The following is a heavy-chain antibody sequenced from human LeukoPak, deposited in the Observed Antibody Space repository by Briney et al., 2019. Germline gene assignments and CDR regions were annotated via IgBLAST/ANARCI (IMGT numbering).Heavy chain of an antibody. V-gene: IGHV1-2*02. Sequence: GASVKVSSKASGYTFTGYYMHWVRQAPGQGLEWMGWINPNSGGTNYAQKFQGRVTMTRDTSISTAYMELSRLRSDDTAVYYCARDYYGSGSYYQWGFDYWGQGTLVTVSS. CDR3: ARDYYGSGSYYQWGFDY. D-gene: IGHD3-10*01. J-gene: IGHJ4*02. CDR1: GYTFTGYY. CDR2: INPNSGGT.